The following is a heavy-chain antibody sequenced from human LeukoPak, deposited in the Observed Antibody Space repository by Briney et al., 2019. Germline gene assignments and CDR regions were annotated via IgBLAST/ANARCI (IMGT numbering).Heavy chain of an antibody. J-gene: IGHJ4*02. Sequence: ASVKVSCKASGYTFTGYYMHWVRQAPGQGLEWMGWINPNSGDTNYAQKFQGRVTMTTDTSISTAYMELTRLRSDDTAMYYCARPTTVTTGVDYWGQGTLVTVSS. CDR1: GYTFTGYY. CDR3: ARPTTVTTGVDY. D-gene: IGHD4-17*01. CDR2: INPNSGDT. V-gene: IGHV1-2*02.